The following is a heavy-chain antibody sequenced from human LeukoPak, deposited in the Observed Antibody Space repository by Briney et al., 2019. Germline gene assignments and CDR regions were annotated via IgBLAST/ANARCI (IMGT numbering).Heavy chain of an antibody. Sequence: ASVKVSCKASGYTFTSYYMHWVRQAPGQGLEWMGIINPSGGSTSYAQKFQGRVTMTRDTSISTAYMELSRLRSDDTAAYYCAVGGYDSKIDYWGQGTLVTVSS. J-gene: IGHJ4*02. CDR3: AVGGYDSKIDY. CDR2: INPSGGST. V-gene: IGHV1-46*01. CDR1: GYTFTSYY. D-gene: IGHD5-12*01.